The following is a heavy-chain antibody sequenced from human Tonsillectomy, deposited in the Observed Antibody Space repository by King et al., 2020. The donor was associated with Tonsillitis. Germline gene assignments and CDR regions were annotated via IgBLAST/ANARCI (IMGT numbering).Heavy chain of an antibody. CDR2: INHSGRT. CDR3: ARKGYCSGGSCYNFAY. CDR1: GGSFSGYY. D-gene: IGHD2-15*01. V-gene: IGHV4-34*01. J-gene: IGHJ4*02. Sequence: VKLQQWGAGLLKPSETLYLPCAVYGGSFSGYYWSWFRQPPGKGLEWIGEINHSGRTNYNPSLKSRVTVSVDTSKNQFSLKLSSVTAADTAVYYCARKGYCSGGSCYNFAYWGQGTLFTVSS.